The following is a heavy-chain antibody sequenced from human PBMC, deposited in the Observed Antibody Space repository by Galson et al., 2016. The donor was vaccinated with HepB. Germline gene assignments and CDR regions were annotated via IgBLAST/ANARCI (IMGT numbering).Heavy chain of an antibody. D-gene: IGHD5-18*01. Sequence: PALVKPTQTLTLTCTLSEFSLSTSGMRVSWIRQPPGKALEWLARIHWDDDKFYSTSLKTRLTISKDTSKNQVVLTMTNMDPVDTATYYCARHRFFSYGLDDWGRGTLVTVSS. V-gene: IGHV2-70*04. CDR2: IHWDDDK. CDR3: ARHRFFSYGLDD. CDR1: EFSLSTSGMR. J-gene: IGHJ4*02.